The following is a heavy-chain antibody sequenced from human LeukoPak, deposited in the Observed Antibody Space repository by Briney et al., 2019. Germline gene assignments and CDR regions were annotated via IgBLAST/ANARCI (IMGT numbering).Heavy chain of an antibody. Sequence: GGSLRLSCAASGFTFSSYGMHWVRQSPGKGLEWVSYISSSGSTIYYADSVKGRFTISRDNAKNSLYLQMNSLRAEDTAVYYCAELGITMIGGVWGKGTTVTISS. J-gene: IGHJ6*04. CDR3: AELGITMIGGV. CDR2: ISSSGSTI. D-gene: IGHD3-10*02. V-gene: IGHV3-48*04. CDR1: GFTFSSYG.